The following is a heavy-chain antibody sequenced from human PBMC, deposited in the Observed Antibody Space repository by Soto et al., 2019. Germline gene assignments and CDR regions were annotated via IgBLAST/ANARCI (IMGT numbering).Heavy chain of an antibody. J-gene: IGHJ6*03. D-gene: IGHD3-10*01. CDR1: GFTFSSYA. V-gene: IGHV3-23*01. Sequence: GSLRLSCAASGFTFSSYAMSWVRQAPGKGLEWVSAISSSGGSTYYADSVKGRFTISRDNSKNSLYLQMNSLRAEDTAVYYCARVRGEDYYGSGSYYTYYCYYMDVWGKGTTVTVSS. CDR2: ISSSGGST. CDR3: ARVRGEDYYGSGSYYTYYCYYMDV.